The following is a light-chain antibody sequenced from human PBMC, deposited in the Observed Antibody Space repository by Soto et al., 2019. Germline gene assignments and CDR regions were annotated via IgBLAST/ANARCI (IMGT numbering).Light chain of an antibody. J-gene: IGKJ1*01. Sequence: EIVLTQSPATLSLSPGERATLSCRASQSVYTFLAWYQQKPGQAPRLLMYDVSTRATGIPARFSGSGSGTDFTLTISSLEPEDFAVYYCQQRSDWLGTFGQGTKVEIK. V-gene: IGKV3-11*01. CDR2: DVS. CDR3: QQRSDWLGT. CDR1: QSVYTF.